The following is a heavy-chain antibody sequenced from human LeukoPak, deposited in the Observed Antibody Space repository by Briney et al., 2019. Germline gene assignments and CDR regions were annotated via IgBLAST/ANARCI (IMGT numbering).Heavy chain of an antibody. V-gene: IGHV4-59*01. Sequence: PSETLSLTCTVSGGSISSYYWSWIRQPPGKGLGWIGYIYYSGSTNYNPSLKSRVTISVDTSKNQFSLKLSSVTAADTAVYYCASLYYDILTGYYYFDYWGQGTLVTVSS. D-gene: IGHD3-9*01. CDR3: ASLYYDILTGYYYFDY. CDR1: GGSISSYY. CDR2: IYYSGST. J-gene: IGHJ4*02.